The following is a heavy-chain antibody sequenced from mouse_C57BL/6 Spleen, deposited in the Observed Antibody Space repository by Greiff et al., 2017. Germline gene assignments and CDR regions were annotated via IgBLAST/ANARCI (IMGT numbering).Heavy chain of an antibody. CDR2: INPSSGYT. V-gene: IGHV1-7*01. CDR3: ERQDYGNSATAMDY. D-gene: IGHD1-1*01. CDR1: GYTFTSYW. J-gene: IGHJ4*01. Sequence: QVQLQQSGAELAKPGASVKLSCKASGYTFTSYWMHWVKQRPGKGLEWIGYINPSSGYTKYNQKFKDKATLTADKSSSTAYMQLSSLTYEDSAVSDCERQDYGNSATAMDYWGQGTSVTVSS.